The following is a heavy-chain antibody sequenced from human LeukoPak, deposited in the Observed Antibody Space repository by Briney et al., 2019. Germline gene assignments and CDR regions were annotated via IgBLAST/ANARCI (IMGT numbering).Heavy chain of an antibody. CDR1: GYSISSGRY. CDR2: VFHDGTA. D-gene: IGHD2-2*01. Sequence: SETLSLTCGVSGYSISSGRYWGWIRQPPGKGLEWLGSVFHDGTAYYSSSLKSRVTVSVDTPRNQFSLNLRSVTAADTAIYYCARSLSTAGIDYWGQGTRVTVSS. CDR3: ARSLSTAGIDY. V-gene: IGHV4-38-2*01. J-gene: IGHJ4*02.